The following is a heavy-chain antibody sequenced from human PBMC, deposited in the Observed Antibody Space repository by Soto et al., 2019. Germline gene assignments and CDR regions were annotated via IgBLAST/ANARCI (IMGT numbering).Heavy chain of an antibody. Sequence: ASVKVSCKASGCNFTTYAMHWVRQAPGERLEWMGWINTGNGNTIYPRSLQGRVSLTRDTSASTAYMTLTSLRSEDTAVYYCARDLLSPYGREVWGQGTTVTVS. CDR2: INTGNGNT. J-gene: IGHJ6*02. CDR1: GCNFTTYA. CDR3: ARDLLSPYGREV. V-gene: IGHV1-3*04.